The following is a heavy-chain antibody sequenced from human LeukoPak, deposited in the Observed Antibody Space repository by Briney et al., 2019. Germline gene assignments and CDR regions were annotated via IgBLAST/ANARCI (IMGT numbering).Heavy chain of an antibody. CDR2: ISGSGGST. CDR3: AREAYYYDSSGYYYPPYYFDY. Sequence: PGGSLRLSCAASGFTFSSYAMSWVRQAPGKGLEWVSAISGSGGSTYYADSVKGRFTISRDNSKNTLYLQMNSLRAEDTAVYYCAREAYYYDSSGYYYPPYYFDYWGQGTLVTVSS. CDR1: GFTFSSYA. V-gene: IGHV3-23*01. J-gene: IGHJ4*02. D-gene: IGHD3-22*01.